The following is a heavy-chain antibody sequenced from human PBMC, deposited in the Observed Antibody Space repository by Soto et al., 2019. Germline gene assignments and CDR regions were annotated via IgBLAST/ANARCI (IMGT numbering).Heavy chain of an antibody. V-gene: IGHV3-48*03. D-gene: IGHD1-26*01. CDR2: ISSSGSTI. CDR1: GFTFSSYE. CDR3: ARDHSGSYYVDYYYGMDV. J-gene: IGHJ6*02. Sequence: EVQLVESGGGLVQPGGSLRLSCAASGFTFSSYEMNWVRQAPGKGLEWVSYISSSGSTIYYADSVKGRFTISRDNAKNSLYLQMNSLRAEDTAVYYCARDHSGSYYVDYYYGMDVWGQGTTVTVSS.